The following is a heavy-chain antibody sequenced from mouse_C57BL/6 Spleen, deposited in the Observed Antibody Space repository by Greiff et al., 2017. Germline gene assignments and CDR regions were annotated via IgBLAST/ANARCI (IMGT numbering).Heavy chain of an antibody. Sequence: QVQLQQPGAELVRPGSSVKLSCKASGYTFTSYWMHWVKQRPIQGLEWIGNIDPSDSETHYNQKFKDKATLTVDKSSSTAYMQLSSLTSEDSAVYYCARGGYDYDRYYAMDYWGQGTSVTVSS. J-gene: IGHJ4*01. CDR2: IDPSDSET. V-gene: IGHV1-52*01. D-gene: IGHD2-4*01. CDR1: GYTFTSYW. CDR3: ARGGYDYDRYYAMDY.